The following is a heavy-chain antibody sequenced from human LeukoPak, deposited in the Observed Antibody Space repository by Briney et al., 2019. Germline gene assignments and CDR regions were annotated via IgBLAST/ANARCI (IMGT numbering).Heavy chain of an antibody. CDR1: GYSFRGIW. CDR3: ASHCGWHDDF. D-gene: IGHD2-21*02. J-gene: IGHJ4*02. Sequence: PGGSLRLSCVHSGYSFRGIWVRSVRQAPGKGLVWVSRMNTDGSRTDYADSVKGRFTISRDNAKNTLYLQMNSLGVEDTAVYSCASHCGWHDDFWGQGILVTVSS. CDR2: MNTDGSRT. V-gene: IGHV3-74*01.